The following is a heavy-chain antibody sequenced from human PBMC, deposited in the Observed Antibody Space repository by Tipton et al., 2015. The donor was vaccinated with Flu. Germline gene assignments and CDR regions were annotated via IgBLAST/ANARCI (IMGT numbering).Heavy chain of an antibody. D-gene: IGHD3-10*01. Sequence: QLVQSGGGLVQPGGSLRLSCAVSGFTVSNNYIGWVRQAPGKGLEWVSVIYVSGSTYYADSVNGRFTISRDSSTNTLFLQMNSLRSDDTAVYYCARAPVTSCRGVPQSFHHWGQGTLVTVSS. J-gene: IGHJ1*01. V-gene: IGHV3-66*02. CDR2: IYVSGST. CDR1: GFTVSNNY. CDR3: ARAPVTSCRGVPQSFHH.